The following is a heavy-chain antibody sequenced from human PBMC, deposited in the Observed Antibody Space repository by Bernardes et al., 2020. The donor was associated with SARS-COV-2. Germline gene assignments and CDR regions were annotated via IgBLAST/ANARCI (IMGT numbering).Heavy chain of an antibody. D-gene: IGHD3-22*01. CDR1: GFTFSSYE. CDR3: ARGGPGYYDSRKKDTFFDY. V-gene: IGHV3-48*03. Sequence: GGSLRLSCAASGFTFSSYEMNWVRQAPGKGLEWVSYISSSGSTIYYADSVKGRFTISRDNAKNSLYLQMNSLRAEDTAVYYCARGGPGYYDSRKKDTFFDYWGQGTLVTVSS. J-gene: IGHJ4*02. CDR2: ISSSGSTI.